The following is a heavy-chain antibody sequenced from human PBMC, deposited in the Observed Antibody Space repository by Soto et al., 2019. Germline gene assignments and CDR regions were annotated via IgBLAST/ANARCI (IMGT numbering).Heavy chain of an antibody. Sequence: SGPTLVNPTQTLTLTCTFSGFSLSTSGMCVSWIRQPPGKALEWLALIDWDDDKYYSTSLKTRLTISKDTSKNQVVLTMTNMDPVDTATYYCARGEDYDYVWGTPGGFDPWGQGTLVTVSS. CDR2: IDWDDDK. CDR1: GFSLSTSGMC. CDR3: ARGEDYDYVWGTPGGFDP. J-gene: IGHJ5*02. D-gene: IGHD3-16*01. V-gene: IGHV2-70*01.